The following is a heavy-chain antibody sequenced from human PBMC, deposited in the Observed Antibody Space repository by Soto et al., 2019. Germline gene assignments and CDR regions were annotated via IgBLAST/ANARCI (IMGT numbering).Heavy chain of an antibody. V-gene: IGHV1-69*01. Sequence: QVQLVQSGAEVKQPGSSVNVSCKDSGGTFSSYAISWVRQAHGQGLEWMGGIINIFGTANYAQKFQCRVTITADESTRTAYMERSSLLSDVTAVYYCASFLRLVDSNRQMGYCYYGMDVWGKGTTVTVSS. CDR3: ASFLRLVDSNRQMGYCYYGMDV. D-gene: IGHD4-4*01. CDR1: GGTFSSYA. J-gene: IGHJ6*04. CDR2: IINIFGTA.